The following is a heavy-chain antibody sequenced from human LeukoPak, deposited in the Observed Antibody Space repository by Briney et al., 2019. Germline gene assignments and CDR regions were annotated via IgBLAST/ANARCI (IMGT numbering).Heavy chain of an antibody. CDR2: IYNGVNT. CDR1: GASVSSASY. CDR3: ARSRAFNSGSFDP. J-gene: IGHJ5*02. Sequence: SETLSLTCTVSGASVSSASYWTWIRQPPGKGVEWIAHIYNGVNTNYNPSLKSRVTISVDTSKNQFSLRLNSVTAADTAVYYCARSRAFNSGSFDPWGQGSLVTVSS. V-gene: IGHV4-61*01. D-gene: IGHD1-26*01.